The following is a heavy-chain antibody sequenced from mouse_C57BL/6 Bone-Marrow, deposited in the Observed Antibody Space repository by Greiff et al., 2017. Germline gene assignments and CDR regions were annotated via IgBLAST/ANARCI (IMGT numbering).Heavy chain of an antibody. V-gene: IGHV5-4*01. Sequence: EVKVEESGGGLVKPGGSLKLSCAASGFTFSSYAMSWVRQTPEKRLEWVATISDGGSYTYYPDNVKGRFTISRDNAKNNLYLQMSHLKSEDTAMYYCAREGAGDYWGQGTTLTVSS. CDR3: AREGAGDY. CDR2: ISDGGSYT. CDR1: GFTFSSYA. J-gene: IGHJ2*01.